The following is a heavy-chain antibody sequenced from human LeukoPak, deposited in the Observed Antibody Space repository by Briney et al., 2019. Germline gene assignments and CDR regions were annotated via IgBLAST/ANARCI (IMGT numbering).Heavy chain of an antibody. Sequence: SGTLSLTCAVSGGSITSSIWWSWVRQPPGKGLEWIGEIYHTGHTNYNPSLKSRLTISIDKSKNDFSLKLTSVTAADTAVYYCARGRSSLTCYEPFDYWGQGTLVTVSS. CDR1: GGSITSSIW. D-gene: IGHD2-2*01. CDR3: ARGRSSLTCYEPFDY. V-gene: IGHV4-4*02. J-gene: IGHJ4*02. CDR2: IYHTGHT.